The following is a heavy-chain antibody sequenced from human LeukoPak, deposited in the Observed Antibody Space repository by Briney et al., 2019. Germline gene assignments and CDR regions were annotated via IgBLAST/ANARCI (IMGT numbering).Heavy chain of an antibody. J-gene: IGHJ4*02. D-gene: IGHD4-23*01. CDR2: ISHSGST. CDR3: ARFVYGGDAFGY. V-gene: IGHV4-34*01. CDR1: GGSFSGYY. Sequence: PSQTLSLTCAVYGGSFSGYYWSWIRQPPAKGQEWIGEISHSGSTNYNPSLKRRVTISVDTSENQFSPKLSSVTAADAAVYYCARFVYGGDAFGYWGQGTLVTVSS.